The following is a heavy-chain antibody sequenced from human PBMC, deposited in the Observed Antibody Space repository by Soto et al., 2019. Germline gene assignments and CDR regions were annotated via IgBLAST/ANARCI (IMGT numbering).Heavy chain of an antibody. V-gene: IGHV3-7*05. CDR3: TKGYYGDGLG. Sequence: EVQLVESGGGLVQPGGSLRISCAASGFIFRSYWMSWVRQAPGKGLQWVANINPDGSAKYYEDSVKGRFTISRDNAKNSLYLQIDSLTNEDTAVYYCTKGYYGDGLGWGQGALVTVSS. D-gene: IGHD4-17*01. J-gene: IGHJ4*02. CDR2: INPDGSAK. CDR1: GFIFRSYW.